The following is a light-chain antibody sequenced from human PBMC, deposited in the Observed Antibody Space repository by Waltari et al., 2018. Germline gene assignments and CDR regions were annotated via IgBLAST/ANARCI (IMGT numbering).Light chain of an antibody. J-gene: IGKJ4*01. CDR2: DAS. CDR1: QSVRTY. V-gene: IGKV3-11*01. CDR3: QERSNWPGGA. Sequence: EIVLTQSPATLSLSPGERATLSCRASQSVRTYLAWYQHRPGLAPRLLIYDASNRATDYPARFSGSGSATDFTLTVSSLQPEDFAVYYCQERSNWPGGAFGGGTKVE.